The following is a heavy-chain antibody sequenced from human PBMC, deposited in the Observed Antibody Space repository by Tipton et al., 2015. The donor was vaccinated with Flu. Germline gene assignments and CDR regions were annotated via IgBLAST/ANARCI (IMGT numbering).Heavy chain of an antibody. D-gene: IGHD4-17*01. CDR1: GDSLTNGRY. V-gene: IGHV4-38-2*02. CDR3: ARDRPYGDFSETLDY. CDR2: IHHRGST. J-gene: IGHJ4*02. Sequence: TLSLTCTVSGDSLTNGRYWDWVRQPPGKGLEWIGNIHHRGSTYYSPSLKSRVTISMDTSKNQFSLTLISVTAPDTAIYYCARDRPYGDFSETLDYWGQGMLVTISS.